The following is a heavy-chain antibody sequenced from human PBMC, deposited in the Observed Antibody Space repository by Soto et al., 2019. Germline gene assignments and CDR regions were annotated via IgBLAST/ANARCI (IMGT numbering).Heavy chain of an antibody. CDR3: AKRGFGGRHFDD. V-gene: IGHV3-23*01. CDR1: GFAFDTFA. J-gene: IGHJ4*02. Sequence: QLLESGGGLVQPGGSLRLSCGASGFAFDTFAMSWLRQAPGKGLEWISTIVRSGDTTYYADSVKGRFTISRDNSNKTLYLQTNSLRAEDTAIFYGAKRGFGGRHFDDWGQGIVVTGSS. CDR2: IVRSGDTT. D-gene: IGHD3-10*01.